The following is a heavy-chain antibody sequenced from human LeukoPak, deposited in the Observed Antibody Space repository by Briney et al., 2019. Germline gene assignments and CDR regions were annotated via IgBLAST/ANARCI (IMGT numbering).Heavy chain of an antibody. J-gene: IGHJ4*02. CDR1: GCTFRRYV. CDR2: MSGSGGRT. Sequence: GGAVPLSYVGCGCTFRRYVMSGVRQAPSKGLDGVSAMSGSGGRTFYADSVKGRFTISRDNSKNTLYPQMNSLRAEDTAVYYCAKGGSDWSGYYSYLDYWGQGTLVTVSS. D-gene: IGHD3-3*01. CDR3: AKGGSDWSGYYSYLDY. V-gene: IGHV3-23*01.